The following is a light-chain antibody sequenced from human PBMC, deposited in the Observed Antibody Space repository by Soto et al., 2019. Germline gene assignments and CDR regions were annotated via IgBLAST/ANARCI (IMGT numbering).Light chain of an antibody. Sequence: QSALTQPASVSGSPGQSITISCTGTSSDVGGYNYVSWYQQHPGKAPNLMIYDISNRPSGVSNRFSGSKSGNTASLTISGRQAEDEADYYCSSYTSSTTRVFGTGTKLTVL. V-gene: IGLV2-14*01. J-gene: IGLJ1*01. CDR3: SSYTSSTTRV. CDR1: SSDVGGYNY. CDR2: DIS.